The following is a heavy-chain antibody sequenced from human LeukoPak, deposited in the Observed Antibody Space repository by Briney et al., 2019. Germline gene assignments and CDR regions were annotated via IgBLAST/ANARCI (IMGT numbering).Heavy chain of an antibody. CDR2: ISSSSSYI. CDR1: GFTFSDYF. D-gene: IGHD6-19*01. CDR3: ARGGEQRIIAVAGTSPY. J-gene: IGHJ4*02. V-gene: IGHV3-11*06. Sequence: PGGSLRLSCAASGFTFSDYFMSWIRQAPGKGLEWVSSISSSSSYIYYADSVKGRFTISRDNAKNSLYLQMNSLRAEDTAVYYCARGGEQRIIAVAGTSPYWGQGTLVTVSS.